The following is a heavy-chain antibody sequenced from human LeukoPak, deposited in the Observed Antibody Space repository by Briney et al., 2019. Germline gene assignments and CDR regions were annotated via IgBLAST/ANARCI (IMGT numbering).Heavy chain of an antibody. CDR3: AKGVETINYYDSSGPPKDY. J-gene: IGHJ4*02. Sequence: GGSLRLSCAASGFTFSSYAMSWVRQAPGKGLEWVSAISGSGGSTYYADSVKGRFTISRDNSKNTLYLQMNSLRAEDTAVYYCAKGVETINYYDSSGPPKDYWGQGTLVIVSS. CDR1: GFTFSSYA. CDR2: ISGSGGST. D-gene: IGHD3-22*01. V-gene: IGHV3-23*01.